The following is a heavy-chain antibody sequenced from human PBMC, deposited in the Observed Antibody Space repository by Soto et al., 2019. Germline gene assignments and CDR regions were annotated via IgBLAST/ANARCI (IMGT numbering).Heavy chain of an antibody. CDR2: INHSGST. J-gene: IGHJ4*02. CDR3: ARSAAARLGY. Sequence: ETLSRTCAVSGGSFSGYYCSWIRQPPGKGLEWIGEINHSGSTNYNPSLKSRVTISVDTSKNQFSLKLSSVTAADTAVYYCARSAAARLGYWGQGTLVTVSS. V-gene: IGHV4-34*01. D-gene: IGHD6-6*01. CDR1: GGSFSGYY.